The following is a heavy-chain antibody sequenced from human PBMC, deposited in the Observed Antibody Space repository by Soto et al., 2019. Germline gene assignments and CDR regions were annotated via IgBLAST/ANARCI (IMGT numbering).Heavy chain of an antibody. Sequence: PSETLSLTCTVSGVSINSRGYYWGWIRQPPGKGLEWIESMFYSGTTYYNPSLKSRITIAVDSSKHPFSLSLSSVPAAXQAFXYCSRKEDGYNLLLYSWGQXXXXTVSX. V-gene: IGHV4-39*01. CDR1: GVSINSRGYY. CDR2: MFYSGTT. D-gene: IGHD5-18*01. J-gene: IGHJ4*02. CDR3: SRKEDGYNLLLYS.